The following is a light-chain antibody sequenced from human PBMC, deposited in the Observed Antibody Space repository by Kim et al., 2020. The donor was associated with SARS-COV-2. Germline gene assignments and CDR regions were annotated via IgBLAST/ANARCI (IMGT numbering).Light chain of an antibody. CDR3: QQGYGIFSDT. CDR2: GAS. CDR1: QSISRD. V-gene: IGKV1-39*01. Sequence: DFQMTQSPSSLSASVGDRVTITCRASQSISRDLNWYQQKPGKAPRLLIYGASNLQSDVPSRFSGSGFGTDFSLTISSLQPEDFATYSCQQGYGIFSDTFGQGTKVDIK. J-gene: IGKJ2*01.